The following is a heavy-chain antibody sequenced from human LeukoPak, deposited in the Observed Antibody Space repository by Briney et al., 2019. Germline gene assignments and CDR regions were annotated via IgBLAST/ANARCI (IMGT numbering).Heavy chain of an antibody. J-gene: IGHJ4*02. V-gene: IGHV4-38-2*01. D-gene: IGHD2-15*01. CDR2: IYHSGST. Sequence: SETLSLTCAVSGYSISSGYYWGWIRQPPGKGLEWIGSIYHSGSTYCNPSLKSRVTISVDTSKNQFSLKLSSVTAADTAVYYCARIGCSGGSCYFDGWGQGTLVTVSS. CDR1: GYSISSGYY. CDR3: ARIGCSGGSCYFDG.